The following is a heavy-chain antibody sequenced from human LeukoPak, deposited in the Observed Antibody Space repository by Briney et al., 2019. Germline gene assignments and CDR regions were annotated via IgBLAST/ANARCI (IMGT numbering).Heavy chain of an antibody. D-gene: IGHD3-9*01. J-gene: IGHJ4*02. CDR3: AAGVRAGPETGSYFDD. CDR2: IYYSGST. V-gene: IGHV4-31*03. Sequence: SETLSLTCTVSGGSISSGGYYWSWIRQHPGKGLEWIGYIYYSGSTYYNPSLKSRVTISVDTSKNQFSLKLSSVTAADTALYYCAAGVRAGPETGSYFDDWGQGTLVTVSP. CDR1: GGSISSGGYY.